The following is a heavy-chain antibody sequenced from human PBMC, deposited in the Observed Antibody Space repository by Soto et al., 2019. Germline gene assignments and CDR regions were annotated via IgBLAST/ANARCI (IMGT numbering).Heavy chain of an antibody. Sequence: PGGSLRLSCVASGFTFNKYALAWVRQAPGKGLEWVSAISGSGSDTYHADSVKGRFTISRDNSISTLYLQMNSLRTEDTAVYYCAHPRGYGVFDAYDFWGQGAMVTVSS. J-gene: IGHJ3*01. CDR1: GFTFNKYA. V-gene: IGHV3-23*01. D-gene: IGHD4-17*01. CDR3: AHPRGYGVFDAYDF. CDR2: ISGSGSDT.